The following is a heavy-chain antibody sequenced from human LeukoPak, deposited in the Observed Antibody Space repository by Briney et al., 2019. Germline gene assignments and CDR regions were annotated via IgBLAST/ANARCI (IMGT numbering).Heavy chain of an antibody. D-gene: IGHD5-24*01. J-gene: IGHJ4*02. V-gene: IGHV4-59*01. CDR2: IYYSGST. Sequence: SETLSLTCTVSGGSISSYYWSWIRQPPGKGLEWIGYIYYSGSTNYNPSLKSRVTISVDTSKNQFSLKLSSVTAADTAVYYCARGDGDGYPEYWGQGTLVTVSS. CDR1: GGSISSYY. CDR3: ARGDGDGYPEY.